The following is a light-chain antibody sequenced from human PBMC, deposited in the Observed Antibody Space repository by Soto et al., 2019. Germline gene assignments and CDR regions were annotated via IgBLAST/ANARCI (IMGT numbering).Light chain of an antibody. CDR2: AAS. V-gene: IGKV3-20*01. CDR1: QSVGSRY. Sequence: EIVLTQSPGTLSLSPGERVTLSCRASQSVGSRYLAWYQQKPGQAPRLLIYAASTRATGIPDRLSGSGSGTAFTLTITRLEPEDIAVYYCQYYGTSVFIFGGGTKVEIK. J-gene: IGKJ4*01. CDR3: QYYGTSVFI.